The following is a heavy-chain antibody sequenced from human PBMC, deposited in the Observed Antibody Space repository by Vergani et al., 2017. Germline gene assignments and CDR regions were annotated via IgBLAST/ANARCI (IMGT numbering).Heavy chain of an antibody. CDR2: IYYSGST. CDR3: ARGGNGDYHYYYYYYMDV. V-gene: IGHV4-59*01. D-gene: IGHD4-17*01. J-gene: IGHJ6*03. Sequence: QVQLQESGPGLVKPSETLSLTCTVSGGSISSYYWSWIRQPPGKGLEWIGYIYYSGSTNYNPSLKSRVTISVDTSKNQFSLKLSSVIAADTAVYYCARGGNGDYHYYYYYYMDVWGKGTTVTVSS. CDR1: GGSISSYY.